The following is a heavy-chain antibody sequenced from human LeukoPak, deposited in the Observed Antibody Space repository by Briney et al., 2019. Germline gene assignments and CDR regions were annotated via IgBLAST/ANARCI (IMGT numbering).Heavy chain of an antibody. CDR3: AEEEGATAFDY. CDR1: GGTFSSYA. D-gene: IGHD1-26*01. V-gene: IGHV1-69*05. J-gene: IGHJ4*02. CDR2: IIPIFGTA. Sequence: GASVKVSCKASGGTFSSYAISWVRQAPGQGLEWMGRIIPIFGTANYEQKFQGRVTITTDESTSTAYMELSSLRSEDTAVYYCAEEEGATAFDYWGQGTLVTVSS.